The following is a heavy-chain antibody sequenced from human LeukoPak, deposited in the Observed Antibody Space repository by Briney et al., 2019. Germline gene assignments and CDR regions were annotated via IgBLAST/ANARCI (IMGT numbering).Heavy chain of an antibody. J-gene: IGHJ5*02. CDR3: ASLSSWTYYDFWSGWFDP. CDR2: ISRSSSTI. D-gene: IGHD3-3*01. CDR1: GFTFSSYS. V-gene: IGHV3-48*01. Sequence: PGGSLRLSCAASGFTFSSYSMNWVRQAPGKGREWVSYISRSSSTIYYADSVKGRFTISRDNAKNSLYLQMNSLRAEDTAVYYCASLSSWTYYDFWSGWFDPWGQGTLVTVSS.